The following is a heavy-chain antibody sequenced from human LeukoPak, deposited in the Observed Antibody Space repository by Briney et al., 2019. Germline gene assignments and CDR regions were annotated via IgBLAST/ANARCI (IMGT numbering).Heavy chain of an antibody. CDR3: AKEGYGYYYYYYGMDA. J-gene: IGHJ6*02. D-gene: IGHD5-18*01. Sequence: GGSLRLSCAASGFMFSSYAMSWVRQAPGKGLEWVSGISGSGDSTYYADSVKGRFTISRDNSKNTLYLQMNSLRAEDTAVYYCAKEGYGYYYYYYGMDAWGQGTTVTVSS. CDR2: ISGSGDST. CDR1: GFMFSSYA. V-gene: IGHV3-23*01.